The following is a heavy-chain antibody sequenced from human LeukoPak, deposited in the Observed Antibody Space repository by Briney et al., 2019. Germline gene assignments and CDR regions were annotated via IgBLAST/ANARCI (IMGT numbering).Heavy chain of an antibody. J-gene: IGHJ6*03. CDR2: INPNSGGT. CDR3: ARALQVAAIGRSPVHYMDV. CDR1: GYTFTGYY. D-gene: IGHD6-19*01. V-gene: IGHV1-2*02. Sequence: ASVKVSCKASGYTFTGYYMHWVRQAPGQGLEWMGWINPNSGGTNYAQNFQGRVTMTRDTSISTAYMELSRLRSDDTAVYYCARALQVAAIGRSPVHYMDVWGKGTTVTVSS.